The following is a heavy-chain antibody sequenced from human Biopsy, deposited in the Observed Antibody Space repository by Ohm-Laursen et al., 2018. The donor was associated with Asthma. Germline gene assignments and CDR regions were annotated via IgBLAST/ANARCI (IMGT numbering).Heavy chain of an antibody. CDR1: GGSVSSGSYY. Sequence: GTLSLTCTVSGGSVSSGSYYWSWIRQPPGKGLAWVSYISYSGSTDYNPSLKSRLTISMDTSKNQFSLKLSSVTAADTAVYYCARVPTSLRYFDLWGRGTLVTVSS. CDR3: ARVPTSLRYFDL. V-gene: IGHV4-61*01. CDR2: ISYSGST. J-gene: IGHJ2*01.